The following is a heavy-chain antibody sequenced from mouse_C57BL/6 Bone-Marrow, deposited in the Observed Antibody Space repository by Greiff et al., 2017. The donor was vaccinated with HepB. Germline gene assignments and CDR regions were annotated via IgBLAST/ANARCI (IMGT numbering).Heavy chain of an antibody. Sequence: EVQVVESGGGLVKPGGSLKLSCAASGFTFSDYGMHWVRQAPEKGLEWVAYISSGSSTIYYADTVKGRFTISGDNAKNTLFLQMTSLRSEDTAMYYCARRRVTTYYYAMDYWGQGTSVTVSS. V-gene: IGHV5-17*01. D-gene: IGHD2-5*01. CDR3: ARRRVTTYYYAMDY. J-gene: IGHJ4*01. CDR2: ISSGSSTI. CDR1: GFTFSDYG.